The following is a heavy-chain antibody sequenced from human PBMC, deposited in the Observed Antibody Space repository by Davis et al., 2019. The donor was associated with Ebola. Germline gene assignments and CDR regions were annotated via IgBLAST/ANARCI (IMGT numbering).Heavy chain of an antibody. Sequence: GESLKISCAASKFTFSSYTMTWVRQAPGRGLEWVSGISSSGEDTHYADSVRGRFTISRDNSKNTLYLQMNSLRAEDTAIYYCAKEGAENTIFGVGGSYYYMDVWGKGTTVTVSS. J-gene: IGHJ6*03. D-gene: IGHD3-3*01. CDR2: ISSSGEDT. V-gene: IGHV3-23*01. CDR1: KFTFSSYT. CDR3: AKEGAENTIFGVGGSYYYMDV.